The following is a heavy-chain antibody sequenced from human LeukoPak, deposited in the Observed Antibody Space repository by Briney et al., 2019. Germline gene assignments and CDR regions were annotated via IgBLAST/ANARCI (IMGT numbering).Heavy chain of an antibody. CDR1: GGSFSGYY. V-gene: IGHV4-34*01. CDR3: ARFSLGYDAFDI. Sequence: SETLSLTCAVYGGSFSGYYWNWIRQPPGKGLEWIGEINHRGSTNNNPSLKSRVTISVDTSKNQFSLKLSSVTAADTAVYYCARFSLGYDAFDIWGQGKMVTVSS. J-gene: IGHJ3*02. CDR2: INHRGST. D-gene: IGHD5-18*01.